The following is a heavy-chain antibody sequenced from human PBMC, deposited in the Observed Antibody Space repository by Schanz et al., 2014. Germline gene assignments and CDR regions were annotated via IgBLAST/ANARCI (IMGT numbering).Heavy chain of an antibody. J-gene: IGHJ4*02. CDR1: GYTFNNHG. Sequence: QVQLVQSGGEVKKPGASATVSCKASGYTFNNHGISWVRQAPGQGLEWMGWMNPTTGNRGYAQNFQGRLTVTRDTSTSTVNMELSSLRSEDTAVYYCARDGEAAAGCDYWGQGTLVTVSS. CDR2: MNPTTGNR. D-gene: IGHD6-13*01. CDR3: ARDGEAAAGCDY. V-gene: IGHV1-8*02.